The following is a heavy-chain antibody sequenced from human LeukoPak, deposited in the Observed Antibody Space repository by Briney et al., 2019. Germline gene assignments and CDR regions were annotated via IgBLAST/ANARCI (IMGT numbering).Heavy chain of an antibody. CDR1: GFTFSGSA. CDR3: TRDGGTYNWFDP. Sequence: GGSLKLSCAASGFTFSGSAIHWVRQSSGKGLEWVGQIDKKDKGYATATAYAASVKGRFTISRDDSINAAYLQMKSLKTEDTALYYCTRDGGTYNWFDPWGQGTLVTVSS. CDR2: IDKKDKGYATAT. J-gene: IGHJ5*02. V-gene: IGHV3-73*01. D-gene: IGHD1-26*01.